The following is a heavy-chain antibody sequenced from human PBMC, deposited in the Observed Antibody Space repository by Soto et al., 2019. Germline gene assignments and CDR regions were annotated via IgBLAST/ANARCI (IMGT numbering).Heavy chain of an antibody. V-gene: IGHV1-58*01. CDR1: GFTFTSSA. D-gene: IGHD3-3*01. CDR2: IVVGSGNT. CDR3: AAPGSGYHYYYYYGMDV. J-gene: IGHJ6*02. Sequence: SVKVSCKASGFTFTSSAVQWVRQARGQRLEWIGWIVVGSGNTNYAQEFQERVTITRDMSTSTAYMELSSLRSEDTAVYYCAAPGSGYHYYYYYGMDVWGQGTTVTVSS.